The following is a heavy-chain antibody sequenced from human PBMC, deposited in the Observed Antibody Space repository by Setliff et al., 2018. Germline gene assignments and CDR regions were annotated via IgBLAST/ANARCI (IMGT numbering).Heavy chain of an antibody. D-gene: IGHD1-26*01. J-gene: IGHJ4*02. CDR1: GGTFSNYA. CDR3: AIPSSGNFYFDY. Sequence: SVKVSCKASGGTFSNYAVNWVRQAPGQGLEWMGSLIPVFGTPKYAQKFQGRVTITADQSTRTAYMELSSLRSEDTAVYYCAIPSSGNFYFDYWGQGTLVTVSS. CDR2: LIPVFGTP. V-gene: IGHV1-69*13.